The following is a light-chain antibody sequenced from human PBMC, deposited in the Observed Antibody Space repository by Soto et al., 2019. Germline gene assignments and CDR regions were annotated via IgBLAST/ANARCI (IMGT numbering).Light chain of an antibody. CDR3: QQYQNWPRT. V-gene: IGKV3-15*01. J-gene: IGKJ1*01. CDR1: QSVTNN. Sequence: IVMTQSPATLSVSPGERVILSCRASQSVTNNLAWYQQKPGQAPRLLIHGAATRATGLPARFSGSGSGTDFTLTISSLQSEDFAVYYCQQYQNWPRTFGQGTKVEVK. CDR2: GAA.